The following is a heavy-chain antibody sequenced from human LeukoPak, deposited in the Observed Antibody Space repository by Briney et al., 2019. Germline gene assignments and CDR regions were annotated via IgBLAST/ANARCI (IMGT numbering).Heavy chain of an antibody. CDR1: GFTFSSYA. V-gene: IGHV3-23*01. CDR3: AKGMVRGVIITPPPNFLDV. D-gene: IGHD3-10*01. J-gene: IGHJ6*04. CDR2: ISGSGGST. Sequence: GGSLRLSCAASGFTFSSYAMSWVRQAPGKGLEWVSAISGSGGSTYYADSVKGRFTISRDNSKNTLYLQMNSLRAEDTAVYYCAKGMVRGVIITPPPNFLDVWGKGTTVTVSS.